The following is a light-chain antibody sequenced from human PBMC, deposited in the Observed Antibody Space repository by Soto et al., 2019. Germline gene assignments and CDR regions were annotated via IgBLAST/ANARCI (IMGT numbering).Light chain of an antibody. J-gene: IGKJ4*01. CDR2: GAS. V-gene: IGKV1D-12*01. CDR3: QQTNSFPLT. CDR1: QSISSW. Sequence: DIEMTQSPSSVSASVGDRDTTTCRASQSISSWLAWYQQKPGKAPKLLMYGASSLQSGVPLRFSGSGSGTDFTLTISSLQPEDFATYYCQQTNSFPLTFGGGTKVEIK.